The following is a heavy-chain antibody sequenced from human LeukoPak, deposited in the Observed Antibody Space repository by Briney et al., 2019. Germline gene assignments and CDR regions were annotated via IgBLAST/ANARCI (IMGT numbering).Heavy chain of an antibody. Sequence: PSETLSLTCTVSGGSISSYYWSWIRQPPGKGLEWIGYIYYSGSTNYNPSLKSRVTISVDTSKNQFSLKLSSVTAADTAVYYCARQIGYCSSTSCYTGDAFDIWGQGTMVTVSS. D-gene: IGHD2-2*02. V-gene: IGHV4-59*08. J-gene: IGHJ3*02. CDR2: IYYSGST. CDR3: ARQIGYCSSTSCYTGDAFDI. CDR1: GGSISSYY.